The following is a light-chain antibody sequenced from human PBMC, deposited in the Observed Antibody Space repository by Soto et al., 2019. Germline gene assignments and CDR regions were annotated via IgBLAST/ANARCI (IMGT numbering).Light chain of an antibody. J-gene: IGKJ3*01. CDR1: QSVSTY. Sequence: EIVLTQSPAPRSLSPGERAILSCRASQSVSTYLAWYQQKPGQAPRLLIFDASNRATGIPARVRGSGSGPHVSLTISSLEPEDFAVYYCQQRADWPATFGPAPKGDIK. CDR2: DAS. CDR3: QQRADWPAT. V-gene: IGKV3-11*01.